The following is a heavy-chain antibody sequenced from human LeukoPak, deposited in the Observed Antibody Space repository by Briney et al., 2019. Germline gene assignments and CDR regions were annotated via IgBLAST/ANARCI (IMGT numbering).Heavy chain of an antibody. CDR1: GYTFTGYY. D-gene: IGHD5-12*01. J-gene: IGHJ4*02. Sequence: VASVKVSCKASGYTFTGYYMHWVRQAPGQGLEWMGRINPNSGGTNYAQKFQGRVTMTRDTSISAAYMELSRLRSDDTAVYYCARGYANYNFDYWGQGTLVTVSS. CDR2: INPNSGGT. V-gene: IGHV1-2*06. CDR3: ARGYANYNFDY.